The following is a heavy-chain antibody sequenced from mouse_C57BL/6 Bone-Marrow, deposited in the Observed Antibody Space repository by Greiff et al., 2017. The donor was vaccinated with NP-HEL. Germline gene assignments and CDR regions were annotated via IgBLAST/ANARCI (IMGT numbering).Heavy chain of an antibody. CDR2: IYPRSGNT. D-gene: IGHD1-1*01. CDR1: GYTFTSYG. J-gene: IGHJ1*03. V-gene: IGHV1-81*01. CDR3: ARSGPGSSYVDWYFDV. Sequence: VQLQQSGAELARPGASVKLSCKASGYTFTSYGISWVKQRTGQGLEWIGEIYPRSGNTYYIEKFKGKATLTADKSSSTAYMELRSLTSEDSAVYFCARSGPGSSYVDWYFDVWGTGTTVTVSS.